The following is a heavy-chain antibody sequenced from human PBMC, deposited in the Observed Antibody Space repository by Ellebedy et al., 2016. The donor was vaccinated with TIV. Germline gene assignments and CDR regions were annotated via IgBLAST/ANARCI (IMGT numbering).Heavy chain of an antibody. J-gene: IGHJ4*02. V-gene: IGHV4-39*07. Sequence: GSLRLXCTVSGGSISSSSYYWGWIRQPPGKGLEWIGSIYYSGSTYYNPSLKSRVTISVDTSKNQFSLKLSYVTAADTAVYYCARGRSSHFDYWGQGTLVTVSS. CDR3: ARGRSSHFDY. CDR2: IYYSGST. D-gene: IGHD2-2*01. CDR1: GGSISSSSYY.